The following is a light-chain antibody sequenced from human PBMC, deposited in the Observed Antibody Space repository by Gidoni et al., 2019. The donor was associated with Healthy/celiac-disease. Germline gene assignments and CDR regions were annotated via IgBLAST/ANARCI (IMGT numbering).Light chain of an antibody. J-gene: IGKJ1*01. CDR3: QQYGSPTWT. CDR2: GAS. V-gene: IGKV3-20*01. CDR1: QSVSSSY. Sequence: ELVLTQSPGTLSLSPGERATLSCRASQSVSSSYLAWYQQKPGQAPRLLIYGASSRATGIPDRFSGSGSGTDFTLTISRLEPEDFAVYYCQQYGSPTWTFGQGTKVEIK.